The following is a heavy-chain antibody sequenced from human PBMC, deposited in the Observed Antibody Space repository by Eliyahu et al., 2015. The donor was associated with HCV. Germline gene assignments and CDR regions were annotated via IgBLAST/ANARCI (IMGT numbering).Heavy chain of an antibody. CDR2: ISHSGSS. CDR1: GEXLSGYF. D-gene: IGHD2-8*01. Sequence: QVQLQQWGAGLLKSSETLSLTCAVYGEXLSGYFWSWXRQTPGKGLEWIGEISHSGSSSYSPSLNSRVTISVDTSKNQFSLRLRSVTAADTAVYYCARGSRGSNDLDFLSRPFDFWGQGTLVTVSS. J-gene: IGHJ4*02. V-gene: IGHV4-34*02. CDR3: ARGSRGSNDLDFLSRPFDF.